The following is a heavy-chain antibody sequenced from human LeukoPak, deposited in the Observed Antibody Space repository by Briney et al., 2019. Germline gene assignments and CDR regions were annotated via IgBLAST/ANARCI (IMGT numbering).Heavy chain of an antibody. CDR2: IIPIFGTA. V-gene: IGHV1-69*13. J-gene: IGHJ5*02. CDR3: ARDKGIAAAGTT. Sequence: SVKVSCKASGGTFSSYAISWVRPAPGQGLEWMGGIIPIFGTANYAQKFQGRVTITADESTSTAYMELSSLRSEDTAVYYCARDKGIAAAGTTWGQGTLVTVSS. CDR1: GGTFSSYA. D-gene: IGHD6-13*01.